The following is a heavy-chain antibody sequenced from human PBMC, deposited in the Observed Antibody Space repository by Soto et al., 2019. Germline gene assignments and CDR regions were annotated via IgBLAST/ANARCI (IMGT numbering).Heavy chain of an antibody. CDR2: MYSGGNT. Sequence: QLQLQESGPGLVKPSETLSLTYTVSGGSFSSSTYYWGWIRQPPGKGLEWIGSMYSGGNTYYNPSLKSRVTVSVDTSKNHFSLKLTSVTAADTAMYYCARQPYDSTGYYYGAWGQGTLVTVSS. V-gene: IGHV4-39*01. CDR1: GGSFSSSTYY. CDR3: ARQPYDSTGYYYGA. J-gene: IGHJ5*02. D-gene: IGHD3-22*01.